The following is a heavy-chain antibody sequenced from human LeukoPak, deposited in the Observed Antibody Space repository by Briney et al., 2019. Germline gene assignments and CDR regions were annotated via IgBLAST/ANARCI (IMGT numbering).Heavy chain of an antibody. V-gene: IGHV1-69*05. CDR2: IIPIFGTA. Sequence: ASVKVSCKASGCTFSSYAISWVRQAPGQGLEWMGGIIPIFGTANYAQKFQGRVTITTDESTSTAYMELSSLRSEDTAVYYCARSTGTTRGFDYWGQGTLVTVSS. CDR3: ARSTGTTRGFDY. CDR1: GCTFSSYA. D-gene: IGHD1-1*01. J-gene: IGHJ4*02.